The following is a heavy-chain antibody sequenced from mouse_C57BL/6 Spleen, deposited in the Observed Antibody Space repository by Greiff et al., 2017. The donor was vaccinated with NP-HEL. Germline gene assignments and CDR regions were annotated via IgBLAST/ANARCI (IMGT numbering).Heavy chain of an antibody. CDR3: AREGPFFDY. CDR1: GYTFTSYW. V-gene: IGHV1-64*01. CDR2: IHPNIGST. Sequence: QVQLKQPGAELVKPGASVKLSCKASGYTFTSYWMHWVKQRPGQGLEWIGMIHPNIGSTNYNEKFKSKATLTVDKSSSTAYMQLSSLTSEDSAVYYCAREGPFFDYWGQGTTLTVSS. J-gene: IGHJ2*01.